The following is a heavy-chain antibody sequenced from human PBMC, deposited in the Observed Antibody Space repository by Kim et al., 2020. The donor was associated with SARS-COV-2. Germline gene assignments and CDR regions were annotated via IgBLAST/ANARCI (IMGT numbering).Heavy chain of an antibody. CDR1: GGSFSGYY. V-gene: IGHV4-34*01. Sequence: SETLSLTCAVYGGSFSGYYWSWIRQPPGKGLEWIGEINHSGSTNYNPSLKSRVTISVDTSKNQFSLKLSSVTAADTAVYYCARSSSGYCSSTSCFYYFDYWGQGTLVTVSS. D-gene: IGHD2-2*01. J-gene: IGHJ4*02. CDR2: INHSGST. CDR3: ARSSSGYCSSTSCFYYFDY.